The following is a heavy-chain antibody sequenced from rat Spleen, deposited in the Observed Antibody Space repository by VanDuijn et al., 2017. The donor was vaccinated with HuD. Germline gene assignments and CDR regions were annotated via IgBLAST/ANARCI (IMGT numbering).Heavy chain of an antibody. CDR1: GYSITSGYG. V-gene: IGHV3-3*01. CDR2: INSAGST. CDR3: ARSEGTHDYLPFAD. D-gene: IGHD1-11*01. J-gene: IGHJ3*01. Sequence: EVQLQESGPGLVKPSQSLSLTCSVTGYSITSGYGWNWIRKFPGNKLEWMGNINSAGSTNYNPPLKSKISITRDTSKNQFFLQLTSVTTEDTATYYCARSEGTHDYLPFADWGQGTLVTVSS.